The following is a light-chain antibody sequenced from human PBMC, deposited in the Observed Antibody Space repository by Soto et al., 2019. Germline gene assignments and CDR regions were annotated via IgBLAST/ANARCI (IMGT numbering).Light chain of an antibody. CDR1: QSVGGN. CDR3: QQYSDWPPYT. CDR2: ATA. J-gene: IGKJ2*01. Sequence: ETVMTQSPVTLSVSPGERATLSCRASQSVGGNVAWYQQKPGQAPRLLMYATATRATGIPARFSGSGSGTEFTLTIISLQSEDSAVYFCQQYSDWPPYTFGQGTKLEIK. V-gene: IGKV3-15*01.